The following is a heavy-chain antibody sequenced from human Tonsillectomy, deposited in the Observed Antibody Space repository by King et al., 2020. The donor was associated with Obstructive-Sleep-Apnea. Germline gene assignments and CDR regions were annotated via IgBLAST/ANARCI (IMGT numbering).Heavy chain of an antibody. D-gene: IGHD6-13*01. J-gene: IGHJ4*02. CDR2: ISNDGSNK. Sequence: VQLVESGGGGVQPGRSLRLSCAASGFTFSSYVMHWVRQAPGKGLEWVAVISNDGSNKYHADSVKGRLTISRDNSKNTLYLSMNSLRDEDTAVYYCARDWEAAAGTGVFDYWGQGTLVTVSS. CDR1: GFTFSSYV. V-gene: IGHV3-30-3*01. CDR3: ARDWEAAAGTGVFDY.